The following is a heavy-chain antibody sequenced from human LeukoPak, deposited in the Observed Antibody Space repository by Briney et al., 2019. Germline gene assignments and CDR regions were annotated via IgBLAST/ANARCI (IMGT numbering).Heavy chain of an antibody. J-gene: IGHJ4*02. V-gene: IGHV3-48*03. D-gene: IGHD2-2*01. CDR3: ARRYCSSTSCLIDY. CDR2: ISSSGTTI. Sequence: GGSLRLSCAASGFTFSSYEMNWVRQAPGKGLEWVSYISSSGTTIYYADSVKGRFTISRDNAKNSLYLQMNSLRAEDTAVYYCARRYCSSTSCLIDYWGQGTLVSVSS. CDR1: GFTFSSYE.